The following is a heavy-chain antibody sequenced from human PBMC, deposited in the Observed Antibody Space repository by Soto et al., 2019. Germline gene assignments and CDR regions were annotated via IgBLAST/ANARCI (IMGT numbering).Heavy chain of an antibody. V-gene: IGHV4-4*07. CDR2: MSTSGTT. J-gene: IGHJ5*02. D-gene: IGHD6-19*01. CDR3: AREAGPDRWFDP. Sequence: QVQLQESGPGLVEPSETLSLTCSVPGASISNYFWTWIRQPAGKGLDWIGRMSTSGTTNYNPSLKSRVTMSLDTSKNHFSLNLSSVTGADTAVYYCAREAGPDRWFDPWGQGTLVTVSS. CDR1: GASISNYF.